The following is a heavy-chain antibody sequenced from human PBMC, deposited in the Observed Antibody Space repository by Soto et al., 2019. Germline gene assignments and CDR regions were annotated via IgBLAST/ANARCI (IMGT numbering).Heavy chain of an antibody. Sequence: QVQLVQSGAEVKKPGSSVKVSCKASGGTFSSYAISWVRQAPGQGLEWMGGIIPIFGTANYAQKFQGRVTITADESTSTAYMELSSLRSEDTAVYYCARRRGSGFPSGYYYYGMDVWGQGTTVTVSS. CDR1: GGTFSSYA. D-gene: IGHD3-10*01. V-gene: IGHV1-69*12. CDR2: IIPIFGTA. J-gene: IGHJ6*02. CDR3: ARRRGSGFPSGYYYYGMDV.